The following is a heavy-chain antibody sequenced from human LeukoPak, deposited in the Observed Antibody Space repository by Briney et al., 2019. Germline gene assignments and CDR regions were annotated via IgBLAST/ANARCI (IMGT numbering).Heavy chain of an antibody. CDR2: ITSSSTYI. CDR1: GFSFSSYT. CDR3: ARDLDYYDGSGYSSSALDY. V-gene: IGHV3-21*01. J-gene: IGHJ4*02. Sequence: GGSLRLSCAASGFSFSSYTTNWVRQAPGRGLEWVSSITSSSTYIYYADSVRGRFTVSRDNAKNALYLQMNSLRAEDTAVYFCARDLDYYDGSGYSSSALDYWGQGTLLTVSS. D-gene: IGHD3-22*01.